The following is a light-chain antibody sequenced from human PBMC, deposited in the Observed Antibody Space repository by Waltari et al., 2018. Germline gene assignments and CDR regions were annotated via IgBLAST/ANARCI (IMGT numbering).Light chain of an antibody. CDR2: EVT. V-gene: IGLV2-23*02. Sequence: QSGLAQPASASGSPGQSITLTCPGTRSDVGNYNLVSRYQQRPGQAPRLLIYEVTKRAPGTSDRFSASKSGNTASLSISGLQAQEDEADYYCCSYVGLGTYVFGTGTKVTV. CDR1: RSDVGNYNL. J-gene: IGLJ1*01. CDR3: CSYVGLGTYV.